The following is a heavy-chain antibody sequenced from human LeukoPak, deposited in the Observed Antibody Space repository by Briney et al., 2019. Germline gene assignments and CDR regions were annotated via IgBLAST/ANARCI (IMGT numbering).Heavy chain of an antibody. Sequence: PGGSLRLSCAASGFTFSDYYMSWIRQAPGKGLEWVSYISSSSSYTNCADSVKGRFTISRDNAKNSLYLQMNSLRAEDTAVYYCARDKRMTTGYYGMDVWGKGTTVTVSS. CDR2: ISSSSSYT. CDR1: GFTFSDYY. J-gene: IGHJ6*04. CDR3: ARDKRMTTGYYGMDV. D-gene: IGHD4-17*01. V-gene: IGHV3-11*06.